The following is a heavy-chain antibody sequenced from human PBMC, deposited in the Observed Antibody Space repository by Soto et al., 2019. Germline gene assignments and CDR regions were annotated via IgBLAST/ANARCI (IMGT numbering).Heavy chain of an antibody. J-gene: IGHJ6*02. V-gene: IGHV4-39*01. CDR1: GGSISSSSYY. CDR2: IYYSGST. CDR3: ARHDGYSYESDGMDV. Sequence: QLQLQESGPGLVKPSETLSLTCTVSGGSISSSSYYWGWIREPPGKGLEWIGSIYYSGSTYYNPSLKSRVTISVDTSKNQFSLKLSSVTAADTAVYYCARHDGYSYESDGMDVWGQGTTVTVSS. D-gene: IGHD5-18*01.